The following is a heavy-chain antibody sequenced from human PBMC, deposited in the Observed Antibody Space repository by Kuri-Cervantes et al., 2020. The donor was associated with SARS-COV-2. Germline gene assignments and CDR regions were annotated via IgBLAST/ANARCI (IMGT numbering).Heavy chain of an antibody. CDR2: INHSGST. Sequence: SETLSLTCAVYGGSFSGYYWSWIRQPPGKGLEWIGEINHSGSTNYNPSLKSRVTISVDTSKNQFSLKLSSVTAADTAVYYCARVGHHFSIDFWSGYREASNWFDPWGQGTLVTVSS. D-gene: IGHD3-3*01. J-gene: IGHJ5*02. CDR1: GGSFSGYY. CDR3: ARVGHHFSIDFWSGYREASNWFDP. V-gene: IGHV4-34*01.